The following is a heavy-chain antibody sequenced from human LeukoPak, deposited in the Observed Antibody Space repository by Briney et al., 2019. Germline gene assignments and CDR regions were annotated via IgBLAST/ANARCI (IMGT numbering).Heavy chain of an antibody. D-gene: IGHD2-15*01. J-gene: IGHJ5*02. V-gene: IGHV4-34*01. CDR2: INHSGST. CDR3: ARRRAGLRRDLWFDP. CDR1: GGSFSGYY. Sequence: SETLSLTCAVYGGSFSGYYWSCIRQPPGKGLEWIGEINHSGSTNYNPSLKSRVTISVDTSKNQFSLKLSSVTAADTAVYYCARRRAGLRRDLWFDPWGQGTLVTVSS.